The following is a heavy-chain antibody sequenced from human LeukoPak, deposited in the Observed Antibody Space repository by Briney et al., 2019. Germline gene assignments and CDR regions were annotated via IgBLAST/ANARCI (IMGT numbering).Heavy chain of an antibody. J-gene: IGHJ4*02. CDR1: GFTFSSYW. D-gene: IGHD1-26*01. CDR2: INTDGSST. Sequence: GGSLRLSCAASGFTFSSYWMHWVRQVPGKGLVWVSRINTDGSSTSYADSVKGRFTISRDNAKNTLYPQMNSLRAEDTAVYYCARGRGATLLDYWGQGTLVTVSS. CDR3: ARGRGATLLDY. V-gene: IGHV3-74*01.